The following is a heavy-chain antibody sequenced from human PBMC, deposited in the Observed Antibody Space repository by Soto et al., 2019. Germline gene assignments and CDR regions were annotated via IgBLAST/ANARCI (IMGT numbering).Heavy chain of an antibody. CDR1: GYTFGHFY. CDR2: ISPHNRNT. Sequence: QVQLVQSGAEVKKPGDSVKVSCKASGYTFGHFYITWVRQAPVQGLEWMGAISPHNRNTNYAEKFRGRVTMTTDTSTTTAYMELRSLRSDDTAVYYCARDEGGYDILTGYYKAHHFDQWGQGALVTVSS. J-gene: IGHJ4*02. D-gene: IGHD3-9*01. V-gene: IGHV1-18*01. CDR3: ARDEGGYDILTGYYKAHHFDQ.